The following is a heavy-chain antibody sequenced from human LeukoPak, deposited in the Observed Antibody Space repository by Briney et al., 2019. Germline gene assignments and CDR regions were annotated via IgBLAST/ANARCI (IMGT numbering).Heavy chain of an antibody. CDR2: ISGSGGST. CDR3: AKGGWDITMIVVVDDFWYFDL. D-gene: IGHD3-22*01. V-gene: IGHV3-23*01. J-gene: IGHJ2*01. Sequence: GGSLRLSCAASGFTFSSYAMSWVRQAPGKGLEWVSAISGSGGSTYYADSVKGRFTISRDNSKNTLYLQMNSLRAEDTAVYYCAKGGWDITMIVVVDDFWYFDLWGRGTLVTVSS. CDR1: GFTFSSYA.